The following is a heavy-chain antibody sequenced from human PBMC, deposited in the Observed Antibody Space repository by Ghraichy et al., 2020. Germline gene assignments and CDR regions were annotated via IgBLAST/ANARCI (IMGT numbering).Heavy chain of an antibody. CDR1: GGSFSGYY. CDR3: ARAVARRAYYYYYGMDV. Sequence: SETLSLTCAVYGGSFSGYYWSWIRQPPGKGLEWIGEINHSGSTNYNPSLKSRVTISVDTSKNQFSLKLSSVTAADTAVYYCARAVARRAYYYYYGMDVWGQGTTVTVSS. V-gene: IGHV4-34*01. J-gene: IGHJ6*02. CDR2: INHSGST. D-gene: IGHD6-19*01.